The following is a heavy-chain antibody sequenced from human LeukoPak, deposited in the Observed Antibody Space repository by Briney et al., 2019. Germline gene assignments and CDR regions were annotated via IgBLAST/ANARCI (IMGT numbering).Heavy chain of an antibody. V-gene: IGHV3-21*01. Sequence: GGSLRLSCAASGFTFSSYSMNWVRQAPGKGLEWVSSISSSSSYIYYADSVKGRFTISRDNAKNSLYLQTNSLRAEDTAVYYCARDSYVWGSYRTFDYWGQGTLVTVSS. CDR2: ISSSSSYI. D-gene: IGHD3-16*02. CDR3: ARDSYVWGSYRTFDY. J-gene: IGHJ4*02. CDR1: GFTFSSYS.